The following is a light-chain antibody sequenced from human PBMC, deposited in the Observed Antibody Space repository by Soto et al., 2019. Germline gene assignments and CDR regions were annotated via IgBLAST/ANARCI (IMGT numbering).Light chain of an antibody. Sequence: QSALTQPASVSGSPGQSITISCTGTSSDVGGYNYVSWYQQHPGKAPKLMIYEVSNRPPGVSNRFSGSKSGNTASLTISGLQAEDEADYYCSSYTSSATAVVFGGGTKVTVL. V-gene: IGLV2-14*01. CDR3: SSYTSSATAVV. CDR2: EVS. CDR1: SSDVGGYNY. J-gene: IGLJ2*01.